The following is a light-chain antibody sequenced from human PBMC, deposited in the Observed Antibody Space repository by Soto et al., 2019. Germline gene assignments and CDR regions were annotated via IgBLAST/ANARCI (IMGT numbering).Light chain of an antibody. Sequence: QSALTQPPSASGTPGQRVIISCSGSSSNIGGKTVNWYQQLPGTAPKLVIYKNVERPSGVPDRFTGSKSGTSASLAISGLQSEDEADYYCAGWDDSLNGVVFGGGTKLTVL. V-gene: IGLV1-44*01. CDR3: AGWDDSLNGVV. J-gene: IGLJ2*01. CDR1: SSNIGGKT. CDR2: KNV.